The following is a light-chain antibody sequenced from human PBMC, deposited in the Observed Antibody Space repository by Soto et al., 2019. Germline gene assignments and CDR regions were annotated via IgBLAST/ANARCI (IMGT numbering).Light chain of an antibody. Sequence: SYELTQPPSLSVAPGQTARITCGGNNIGTKNVHWYQQQPGQAPVLVVYDDQDRPSGIPERFSGSNSGNTATLTISRVEAGDEADYYCQVWDNRGIFGGGTKVTGL. CDR1: NIGTKN. CDR3: QVWDNRGI. CDR2: DDQ. J-gene: IGLJ2*01. V-gene: IGLV3-21*02.